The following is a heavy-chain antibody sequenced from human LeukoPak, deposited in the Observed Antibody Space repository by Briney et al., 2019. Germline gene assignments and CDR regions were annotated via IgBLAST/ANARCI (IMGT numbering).Heavy chain of an antibody. J-gene: IGHJ6*03. CDR2: INAGNGNT. V-gene: IGHV1-3*03. D-gene: IGHD3-3*01. Sequence: ASVKVSCKASGDTFTSYAMHWVRHAPGQRLEWMGCINAGNGNTKYSQEFQGRVTITRDTPASTAYMELSSLRSEDTAVYYCARDGVPHSYYYYTDVWGKGTTVTVSS. CDR1: GDTFTSYA. CDR3: ARDGVPHSYYYYTDV.